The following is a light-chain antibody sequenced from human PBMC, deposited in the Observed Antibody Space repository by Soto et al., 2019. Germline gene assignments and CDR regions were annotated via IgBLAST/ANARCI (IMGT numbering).Light chain of an antibody. V-gene: IGKV3-20*01. CDR2: GAS. CDR1: QSVSSSY. Sequence: EIVLTQSPGTLSFSPGERATLSCRASQSVSSSYFAWYQQKPGQAPRLLIYGASSRATGIPDRFSGSGSGTDFTLTISRLEPEDFAVYYCQQYGGSPTFGGGTKVEIK. J-gene: IGKJ4*01. CDR3: QQYGGSPT.